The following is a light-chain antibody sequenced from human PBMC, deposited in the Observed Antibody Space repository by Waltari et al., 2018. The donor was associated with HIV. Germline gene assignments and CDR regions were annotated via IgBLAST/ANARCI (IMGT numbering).Light chain of an antibody. CDR1: SSDVGAYNF. CDR3: GSYTSSSTLV. J-gene: IGLJ3*02. CDR2: DVR. Sequence: QSPLTHPAPVSGSPGQSLTISCTGTSSDVGAYNFVSWSQQHPGKAPQLMIYDVRSRPSGVSDRFSGSKSGNTASLTISGLQAEDEADYYCGSYTSSSTLVFGGGTKLTVL. V-gene: IGLV2-14*03.